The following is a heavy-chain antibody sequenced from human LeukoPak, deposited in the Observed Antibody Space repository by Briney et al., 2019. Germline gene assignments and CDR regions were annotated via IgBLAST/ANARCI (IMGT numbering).Heavy chain of an antibody. V-gene: IGHV4-30-4*08. CDR3: ARAMSGYLSY. D-gene: IGHD5-12*01. J-gene: IGHJ4*02. CDR2: IYYSGST. Sequence: SQTLSLTCTVSGGSISSGDYYWSWIRQHPGKGLEWIGYIYYSGSTYYNPSLKSRVTISVDRSKNQFSLKLSSVTAADTAVYYCARAMSGYLSYWGQGTLVTVSS. CDR1: GGSISSGDYY.